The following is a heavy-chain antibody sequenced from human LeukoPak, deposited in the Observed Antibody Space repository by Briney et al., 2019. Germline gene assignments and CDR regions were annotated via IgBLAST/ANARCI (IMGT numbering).Heavy chain of an antibody. Sequence: PGGSLRLSCAASGFTFSSYAMSWARQAPGKGLEWVANIKQDGSEKYYVDSVKGRFTISRDNAKNSLYLQMNSLRAEDTAVYYCARDLTTYAFDIWGQGTMVTVSS. D-gene: IGHD4-11*01. J-gene: IGHJ3*02. CDR3: ARDLTTYAFDI. V-gene: IGHV3-7*01. CDR1: GFTFSSYA. CDR2: IKQDGSEK.